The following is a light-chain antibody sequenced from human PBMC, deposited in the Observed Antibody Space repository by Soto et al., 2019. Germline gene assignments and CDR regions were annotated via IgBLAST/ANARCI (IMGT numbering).Light chain of an antibody. CDR1: QIISTW. V-gene: IGKV1-5*01. Sequence: DIQMTQSPSTLSASVGDRVTITCRASQIISTWLAWYQQKPGKAPKLLIYDGSRLESGAPSRFSGSGSGTEFTLTISSLQPDDFATYYCQQYNSYSFGQGTKVDIK. J-gene: IGKJ1*01. CDR2: DGS. CDR3: QQYNSYS.